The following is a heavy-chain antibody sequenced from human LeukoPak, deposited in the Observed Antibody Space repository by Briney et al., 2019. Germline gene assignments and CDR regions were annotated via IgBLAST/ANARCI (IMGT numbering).Heavy chain of an antibody. D-gene: IGHD2-2*02. CDR1: GGSFSGYY. CDR3: ARVGVVVPAAIPWFDP. Sequence: SETLSLTCAVYGGSFSGYYWSWIRQPPGKGLEWIGEINHSGSTNYNPSLKSRVTISVDTSKNQFSLKLSSVTAADTAVYYCARVGVVVPAAIPWFDPWGQGTLVTVSS. V-gene: IGHV4-34*01. CDR2: INHSGST. J-gene: IGHJ5*02.